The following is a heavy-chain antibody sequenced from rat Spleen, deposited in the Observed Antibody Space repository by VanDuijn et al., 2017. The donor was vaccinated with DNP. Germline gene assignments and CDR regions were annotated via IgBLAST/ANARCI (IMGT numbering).Heavy chain of an antibody. Sequence: EVQLVESGGDLVQPGRSLKLSCVASGFTFSTYWMYWIRQAPTKGLEWVATISTSGGSTYYPDSLKGRFTISRDNAENTVFLQMTSLRSEDTATYYCAKGGYPYYFDYWGQGVMVTVSS. CDR3: AKGGYPYYFDY. J-gene: IGHJ2*01. CDR2: ISTSGGST. V-gene: IGHV5-58*01. D-gene: IGHD1-4*01. CDR1: GFTFSTYW.